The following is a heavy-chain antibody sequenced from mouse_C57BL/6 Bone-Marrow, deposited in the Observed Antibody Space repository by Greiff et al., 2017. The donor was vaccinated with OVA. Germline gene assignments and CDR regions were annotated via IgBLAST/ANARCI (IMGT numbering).Heavy chain of an antibody. CDR1: GFTFNTYA. CDR3: VREALYYYAMGY. J-gene: IGHJ4*01. V-gene: IGHV10-3*01. CDR2: IRSKSSNYAT. Sequence: VQLKESGGGLVQPKGSLKLSCAASGFTFNTYAMHWVRQAPGKGLEWVARIRSKSSNYATYYADSVKDRFTISRDDSQSKLYLQMNNLNTEDTARYYCVREALYYYAMGYWGQGTSVTVSS.